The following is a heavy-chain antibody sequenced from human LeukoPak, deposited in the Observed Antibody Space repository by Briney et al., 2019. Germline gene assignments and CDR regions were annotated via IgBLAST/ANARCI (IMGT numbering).Heavy chain of an antibody. CDR3: ARPILRYPGTSYYYGMDV. CDR1: GYSFTSYG. V-gene: IGHV1-18*01. CDR2: ISGYNGNT. J-gene: IGHJ6*02. D-gene: IGHD1-14*01. Sequence: ASVKVSCKASGYSFTSYGINWARQAPGQGPEWMGWISGYNGNTKISQEMQGRVTLTTDTSTSTAYMDLRILTSDDTAIYYCARPILRYPGTSYYYGMDVWGQGTTVIVSS.